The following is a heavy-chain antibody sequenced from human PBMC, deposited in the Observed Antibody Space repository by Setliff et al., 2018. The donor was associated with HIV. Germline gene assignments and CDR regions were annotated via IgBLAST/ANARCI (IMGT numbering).Heavy chain of an antibody. Sequence: SETLSLTCAVYGGSFSGYYWTWIRQPPGKGLEWIGEITHSGSTNYNPSLETRVTIAVDTSKNQFSLKLSSVTAADTAVYYCARWRDNWNSGFDYWGQGTPVTVSS. CDR3: ARWRDNWNSGFDY. CDR2: ITHSGST. V-gene: IGHV4-34*01. CDR1: GGSFSGYY. D-gene: IGHD1-7*01. J-gene: IGHJ4*02.